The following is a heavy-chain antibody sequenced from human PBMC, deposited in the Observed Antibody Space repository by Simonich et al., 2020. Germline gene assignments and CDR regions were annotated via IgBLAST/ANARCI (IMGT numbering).Heavy chain of an antibody. V-gene: IGHV4-59*08. CDR2: IYYSGST. CDR1: GGSISSYY. J-gene: IGHJ4*02. D-gene: IGHD5-12*01. CDR3: ARHDRWLQFYFDY. Sequence: QVQLQESGPGLVKPSETLSLTCTVSGGSISSYYWSWIRQPPGKGLEWFGNIYYSGSTNYNPSLKSRVTISVDTSKNQFSLKLSSVTAADTAVYYCARHDRWLQFYFDYWGQGTLVTVSS.